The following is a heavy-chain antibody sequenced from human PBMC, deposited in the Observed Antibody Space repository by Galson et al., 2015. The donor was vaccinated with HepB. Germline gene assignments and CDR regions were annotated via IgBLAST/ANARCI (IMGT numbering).Heavy chain of an antibody. CDR1: GYTFTSYA. J-gene: IGHJ3*02. CDR2: INAGNGNT. V-gene: IGHV1-3*01. D-gene: IGHD5-24*01. Sequence: SVKVSCKASGYTFTSYAMHWVRQAPGQRLEWMGWINAGNGNTKYSQKFQGRVTITRDTSASTAYMELSSLRSEDTAVYYCARIEMATTRGGEAFDIWGQGTMVTVSS. CDR3: ARIEMATTRGGEAFDI.